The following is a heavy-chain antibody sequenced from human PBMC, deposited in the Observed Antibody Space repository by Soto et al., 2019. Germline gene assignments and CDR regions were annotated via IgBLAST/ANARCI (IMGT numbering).Heavy chain of an antibody. J-gene: IGHJ5*02. Sequence: ASVKVSCKTSGYIFSDHYIHWVRQAPGQGFEWLGWINPERGDSDLSQKFQGRVTLTRDTSIDTAYLELDSLKFDDSAVYFCAKAGRDSWSGMFYFHPWGQGTLVTVSS. D-gene: IGHD3-3*01. V-gene: IGHV1-2*02. CDR2: INPERGDS. CDR3: AKAGRDSWSGMFYFHP. CDR1: GYIFSDHY.